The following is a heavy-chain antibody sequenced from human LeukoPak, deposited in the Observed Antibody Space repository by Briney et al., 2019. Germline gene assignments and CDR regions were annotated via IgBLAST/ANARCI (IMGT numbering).Heavy chain of an antibody. V-gene: IGHV4-39*01. CDR2: IYYSGST. CDR3: ARLGYDILTGYYNY. CDR1: GGSISSSSYY. D-gene: IGHD3-9*01. Sequence: MASETLSLTCTVSGGSISSSSYYWGWIRQPPGKGLEWIGSIYYSGSTYYNPSLKSRVTISVDTSKNQFSLKLSSVTAADTAVYYCARLGYDILTGYYNYWGQGTLVTVSS. J-gene: IGHJ4*02.